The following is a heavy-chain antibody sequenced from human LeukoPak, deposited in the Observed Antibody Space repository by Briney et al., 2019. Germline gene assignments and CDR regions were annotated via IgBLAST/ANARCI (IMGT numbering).Heavy chain of an antibody. CDR1: GGSISSYY. CDR2: IYYSGST. Sequence: SETLSLTCTVSGGSISSYYWSWIRQPPGKGLEWIGYIYYSGSTNYNPSLKSRVTISVDTSKNQFSPKLSSVTAADTAVYYCARVGGSGWFYFDYWGQGTLVTVSS. V-gene: IGHV4-59*01. CDR3: ARVGGSGWFYFDY. D-gene: IGHD6-19*01. J-gene: IGHJ4*02.